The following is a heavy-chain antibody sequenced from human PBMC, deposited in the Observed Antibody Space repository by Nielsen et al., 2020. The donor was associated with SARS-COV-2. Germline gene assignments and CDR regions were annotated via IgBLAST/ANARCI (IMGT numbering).Heavy chain of an antibody. Sequence: SETLSLTCTVSGGSISSSSYYWNWIRQPPGKGLEWIGYIYYSGSTNYNPSLKSRVTISVDTSKNQFSLKLSSVTAADTAVYYCATYNWNYGGFDPWGQGTLVTVSS. V-gene: IGHV4-61*05. D-gene: IGHD1-7*01. CDR2: IYYSGST. CDR1: GGSISSSSYY. CDR3: ATYNWNYGGFDP. J-gene: IGHJ5*02.